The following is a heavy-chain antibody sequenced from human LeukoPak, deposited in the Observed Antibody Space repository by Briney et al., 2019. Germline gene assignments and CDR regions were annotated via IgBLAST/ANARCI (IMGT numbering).Heavy chain of an antibody. CDR1: GGSISSYY. J-gene: IGHJ5*02. D-gene: IGHD3-3*02. CDR2: IYYSGTT. Sequence: SEARSLTCTVSGGSISSYYWSWIRQPPGKGLEWIGYIYYSGTTNYNPSLKSRVTMSVDTSKNQFSLKLSSVTAADTAVYYCATSPRRALANWFDPWGQGTLVTVSS. V-gene: IGHV4-59*01. CDR3: ATSPRRALANWFDP.